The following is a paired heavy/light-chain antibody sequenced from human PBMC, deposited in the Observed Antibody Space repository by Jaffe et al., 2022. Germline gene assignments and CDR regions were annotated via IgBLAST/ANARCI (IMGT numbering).Light chain of an antibody. J-gene: IGKJ1*01. CDR1: QGIGKY. V-gene: IGKV1-27*01. CDR2: AAS. Sequence: DVQMTQSPSSLSASVGDRVTITCRASQGIGKYLAWYQQKPGGVPKLLIYAASTLQSGVPSRFSGSGSGTDFTLTISGLQPEDFATYFCQKSDGAPWTFGQGTRVDIK. CDR3: QKSDGAPWT.
Heavy chain of an antibody. V-gene: IGHV5-51*03. Sequence: EVQLVQSGAEVKKPGDSLKISCTAYGYKFTSQWIAWVRQMPGKGLEWMGSIYPGDSDTRDNPSFQGQVTMSVDKSINTAYLQWSSLKASDTAMYYCARRSGLQAFPLWGQGTMVRVSS. CDR2: IYPGDSDT. J-gene: IGHJ3*01. CDR1: GYKFTSQW. CDR3: ARRSGLQAFPL. D-gene: IGHD4-4*01.